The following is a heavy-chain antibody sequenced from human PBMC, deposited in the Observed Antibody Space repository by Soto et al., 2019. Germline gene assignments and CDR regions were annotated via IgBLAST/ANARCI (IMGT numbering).Heavy chain of an antibody. D-gene: IGHD6-13*01. J-gene: IGHJ5*02. V-gene: IGHV3-15*01. CDR3: TTVRIAAAGRGNWFDP. Sequence: EVQLVESGGGLVKPGGSLRLSCAASGFTFSNAWKSWVRQAPGKGLEWVGRIKSKTDGGTTDYAAPVKGRFTISRDASKNTLYLQMNSLKTEDTAVYYCTTVRIAAAGRGNWFDPWGQGTLVTVSS. CDR1: GFTFSNAW. CDR2: IKSKTDGGTT.